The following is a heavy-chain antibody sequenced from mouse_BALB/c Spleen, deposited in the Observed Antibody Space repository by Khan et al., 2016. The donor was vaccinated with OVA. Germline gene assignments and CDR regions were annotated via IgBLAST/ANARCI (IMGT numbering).Heavy chain of an antibody. D-gene: IGHD3-3*01. J-gene: IGHJ3*01. Sequence: VELVESVAELVRPGVSVKISCKVSGYTFTDYAMHWVRQSHAKTLEWIGVISTYYGDADYNQKFKGKATMTVDKSSSTAYMELARLTSEDSAIYYCARGGRFAYWGQGTLVTVSA. CDR3: ARGGRFAY. CDR1: GYTFTDYA. CDR2: ISTYYGDA. V-gene: IGHV1S137*01.